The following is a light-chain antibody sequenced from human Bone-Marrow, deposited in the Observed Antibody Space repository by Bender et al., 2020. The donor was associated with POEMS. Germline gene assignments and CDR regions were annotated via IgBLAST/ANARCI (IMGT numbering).Light chain of an antibody. CDR3: QLWDSSADHPV. J-gene: IGLJ3*02. CDR2: DDS. Sequence: SSVLTQPPSVSVAPGQTARITWGGDNIGTKNVHWYQQKPGQAPLLVVYDDSERPSGITERFSGSNSGNTATLTINRVEAGDEADYVCQLWDSSADHPVFGGGTKLTVL. V-gene: IGLV3-21*02. CDR1: NIGTKN.